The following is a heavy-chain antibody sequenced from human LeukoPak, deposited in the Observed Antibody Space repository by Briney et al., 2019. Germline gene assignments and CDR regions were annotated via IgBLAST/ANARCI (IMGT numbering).Heavy chain of an antibody. Sequence: SETLSLTCTVSGGSISSSSAYWGRIRQPPGKGLEWIGSIYYSKNTYYNPSLKSRVTISADTSKNQFSLTLGSVSATDTAVYYCESPRGFSYGYFDYWGQGTLVTVSS. CDR1: GGSISSSSAY. CDR3: ESPRGFSYGYFDY. CDR2: IYYSKNT. D-gene: IGHD5-18*01. J-gene: IGHJ4*02. V-gene: IGHV4-39*01.